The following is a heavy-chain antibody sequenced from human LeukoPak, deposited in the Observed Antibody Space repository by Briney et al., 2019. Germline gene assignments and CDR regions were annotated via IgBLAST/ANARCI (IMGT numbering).Heavy chain of an antibody. CDR2: IYSDGRT. CDR3: AREQGYSHDY. V-gene: IGHV3-53*01. Sequence: PGGSLRLSCAASGFTVSSNYMSWVRQAPGKGLEWVSVIYSDGRTYNADSVKGRFTISRDNPKNTLYLQMNNLRAEDTAVYYCAREQGYSHDYWGQGTLVTVSS. CDR1: GFTVSSNY. D-gene: IGHD5-18*01. J-gene: IGHJ4*02.